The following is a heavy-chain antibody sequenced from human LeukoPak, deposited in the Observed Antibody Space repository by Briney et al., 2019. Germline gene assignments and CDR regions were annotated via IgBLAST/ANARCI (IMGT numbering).Heavy chain of an antibody. CDR1: EYTFVGHY. J-gene: IGHJ5*02. Sequence: ASVKVSCKASEYTFVGHYMHWVRQAPGQGLEWMGWINPNSGVTTYAQKFQGRVTMTRDTSISTAYMKLSRLSSDDTAVYYCARGRGYSHSWFDPWGQGTLVTVSS. CDR2: INPNSGVT. CDR3: ARGRGYSHSWFDP. D-gene: IGHD5-18*01. V-gene: IGHV1-2*02.